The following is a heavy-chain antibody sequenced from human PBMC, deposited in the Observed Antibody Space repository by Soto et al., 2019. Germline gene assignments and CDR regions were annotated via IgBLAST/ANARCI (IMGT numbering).Heavy chain of an antibody. Sequence: EVQLVETGGGLIQPGGSLRLSCAASGLTVSSNYMNWVRQAPGKGLEWVSVLYSGGSTHYAGSVKSRFIISRDNSKNKLYLQMNSLRVEDTAVYYCARDRPGDEGDGFDIWGHGTMVTVSS. J-gene: IGHJ3*02. V-gene: IGHV3-53*02. CDR2: LYSGGST. CDR1: GLTVSSNY. D-gene: IGHD3-10*01. CDR3: ARDRPGDEGDGFDI.